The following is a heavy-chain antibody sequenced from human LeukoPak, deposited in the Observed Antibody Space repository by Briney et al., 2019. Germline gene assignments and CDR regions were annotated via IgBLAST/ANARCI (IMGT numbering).Heavy chain of an antibody. CDR2: MCNSGST. J-gene: IGHJ5*02. V-gene: IGHV4-30-4*07. CDR1: GGSISSGGYS. Sequence: SQTLSLTCAVSGGSISSGGYSWSWIRQPPGKGLEWIGYMCNSGSTNYNPSLKSRVTISVDTSKSHFSLKLSSLTAADTAVYYCARGRKWFDPWGQGILVTVSS. CDR3: ARGRKWFDP.